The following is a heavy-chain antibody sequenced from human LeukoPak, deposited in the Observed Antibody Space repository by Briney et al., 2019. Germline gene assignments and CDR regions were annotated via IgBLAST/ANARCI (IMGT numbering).Heavy chain of an antibody. CDR1: GGSISSYY. CDR3: ARGRSGYPGAFDI. CDR2: IYYSGSN. Sequence: SXXLSLTCTGSGGSISSYYWSWLRQPPGKGLEWSGYIYYSGSNNYNPSLKSRVNITEEKYKREYSLKLTSVTAADTAVYYCARGRSGYPGAFDIWGQGTMVTVSS. D-gene: IGHD5-12*01. J-gene: IGHJ3*02. V-gene: IGHV4-59*01.